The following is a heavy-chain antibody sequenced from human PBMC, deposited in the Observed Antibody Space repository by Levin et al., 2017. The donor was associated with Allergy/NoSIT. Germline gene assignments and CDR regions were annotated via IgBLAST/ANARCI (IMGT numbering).Heavy chain of an antibody. CDR3: ARGGLRYFDWLVGWFDP. CDR1: GYTFTSYG. CDR2: ISAYNGNT. V-gene: IGHV1-18*01. J-gene: IGHJ5*02. D-gene: IGHD3-9*01. Sequence: VASVKVSCKASGYTFTSYGISWVRQAPGQGLEWMGWISAYNGNTNYAQKLQGRVTMTTDTSTSTAYMELRSLRSDDTAVYYCARGGLRYFDWLVGWFDPWGQGTLVTVSS.